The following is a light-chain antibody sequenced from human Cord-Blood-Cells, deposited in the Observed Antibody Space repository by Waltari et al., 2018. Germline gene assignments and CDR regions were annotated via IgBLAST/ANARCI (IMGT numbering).Light chain of an antibody. CDR1: SSDVGSYNL. CDR2: EGS. Sequence: QSALTQPASVSGSPGQSITISCTGTSSDVGSYNLFSWYQQHPGKAPNLMIYEGSKRHSGVSHRFAGSTSGNTASLTISGRQAEKEAAYYCCSFAASSTWVFGGGTKLNVL. CDR3: CSFAASSTWV. J-gene: IGLJ3*02. V-gene: IGLV2-23*01.